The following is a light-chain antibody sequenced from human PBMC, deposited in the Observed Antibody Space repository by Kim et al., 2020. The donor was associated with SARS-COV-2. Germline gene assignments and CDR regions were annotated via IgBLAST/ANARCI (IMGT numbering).Light chain of an antibody. J-gene: IGKJ1*01. V-gene: IGKV1-16*02. CDR1: QDVRNY. CDR3: QQYNSYPET. CDR2: GAS. Sequence: DIQMTQSPSSLSASVGDRVTITCRASQDVRNYLAWFQQKPGKAPKSLIYGASNLESGVPSKFSGSGSGTDFILTISSLQPEDFATYYCQQYNSYPETFGQGTKVDIK.